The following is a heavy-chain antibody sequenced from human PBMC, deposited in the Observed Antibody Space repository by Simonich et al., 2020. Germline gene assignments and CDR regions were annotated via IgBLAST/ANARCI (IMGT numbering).Heavy chain of an antibody. CDR2: IKQDGSEK. D-gene: IGHD7-27*01. V-gene: IGHV3-7*01. Sequence: EVQLVESGGGLVQPGGSLRLSCAASGFTFSSYWMSWVRQAPGKGREWVANIKQDGSEKYYVDSVKGRFTISRDNAKNSLYLQMNSLRDEDTAVYYCARDGLGTAYYYYMDVWGKGTTVTVSS. CDR1: GFTFSSYW. CDR3: ARDGLGTAYYYYMDV. J-gene: IGHJ6*03.